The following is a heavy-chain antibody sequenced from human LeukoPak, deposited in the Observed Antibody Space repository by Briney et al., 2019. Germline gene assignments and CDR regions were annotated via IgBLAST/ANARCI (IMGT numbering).Heavy chain of an antibody. D-gene: IGHD6-19*01. CDR3: ARNIAVAGTGGD. CDR2: IYYSGST. Sequence: SETLSLTCTVSGGSISSSSYYWGWIRQPPGKGLEWIGSIYYSGSTYYNPSLKSRVTISVDTSKNQFSLKLSSVTAADTAVYYCARNIAVAGTGGDWGQGTLVIVSS. V-gene: IGHV4-39*01. J-gene: IGHJ4*02. CDR1: GGSISSSSYY.